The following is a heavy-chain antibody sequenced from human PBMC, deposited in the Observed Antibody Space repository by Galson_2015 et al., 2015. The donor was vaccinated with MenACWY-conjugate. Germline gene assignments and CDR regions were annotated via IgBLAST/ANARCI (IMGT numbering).Heavy chain of an antibody. V-gene: IGHV1-18*01. CDR3: ARETILTARRRYFHH. D-gene: IGHD6-6*01. J-gene: IGHJ1*01. CDR1: GYTFTSYG. CDR2: ISAYNGNI. Sequence: SVKVSCKASGYTFTSYGFSWVRQAPGQGLEWIGWISAYNGNINYAQKFQGRVTMTTDTSTSTAYMELRSLRSDDTAVYYCARETILTARRRYFHHWGQGTLVTVSS.